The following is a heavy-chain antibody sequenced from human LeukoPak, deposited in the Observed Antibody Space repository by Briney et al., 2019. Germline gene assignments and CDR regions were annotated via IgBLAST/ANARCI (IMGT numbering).Heavy chain of an antibody. CDR3: ANSVTGPDILTGYY. D-gene: IGHD3-9*01. Sequence: GGSLRLSCAASGFTFSSYAMHWVRQAPGKGLEWVAVISYDGSNKYYADSVKGRFTISRDNSKNTLYLQMNSLRAEDTAVYYCANSVTGPDILTGYYWGQGTLVTVSS. V-gene: IGHV3-30-3*01. CDR2: ISYDGSNK. J-gene: IGHJ4*02. CDR1: GFTFSSYA.